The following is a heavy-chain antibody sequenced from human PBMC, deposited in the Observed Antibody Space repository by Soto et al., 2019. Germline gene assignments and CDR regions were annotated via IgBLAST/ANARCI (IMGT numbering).Heavy chain of an antibody. CDR3: SHWGFF. Sequence: GESLKISCAASGFTVSNYDMSWFRQAPGKGLEWVSIIYAGGTTYYTDSVKGRFTTSRDSSKNTLFLQMNSLRAEDTAVYYCSHWGFFWGRGTLVTVSS. D-gene: IGHD7-27*01. CDR1: GFTVSNYD. CDR2: IYAGGTT. V-gene: IGHV3-66*01. J-gene: IGHJ4*02.